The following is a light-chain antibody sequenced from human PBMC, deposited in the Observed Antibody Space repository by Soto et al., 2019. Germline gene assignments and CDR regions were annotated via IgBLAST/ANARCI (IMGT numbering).Light chain of an antibody. V-gene: IGKV1-5*01. CDR3: QQYNSHLT. Sequence: DIQMTQSPSTLSASVEDRVTVTCRASQSISSWLAWYQQKPGKAPKLLIYDAYSLESGVPSRFSGSGSGTEFTLTISSLWPDDFATYYCQQYNSHLTLGQGTKVDIK. J-gene: IGKJ1*01. CDR2: DAY. CDR1: QSISSW.